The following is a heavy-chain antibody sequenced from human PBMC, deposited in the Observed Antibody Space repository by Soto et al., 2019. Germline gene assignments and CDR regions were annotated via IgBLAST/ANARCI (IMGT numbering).Heavy chain of an antibody. CDR3: AKDPSSGHYYPDY. CDR1: GFTFSTYG. D-gene: IGHD3-22*01. V-gene: IGHV3-23*01. J-gene: IGHJ4*02. Sequence: PGGSLRLSCAASGFTFSTYGMSWVRQAPGKGLEWASEISGSGGSAYYADSVKGRFTISRDNSKNTLYLQMNSLRAEDTAVYYCAKDPSSGHYYPDYWGQGALVTVSS. CDR2: ISGSGGSA.